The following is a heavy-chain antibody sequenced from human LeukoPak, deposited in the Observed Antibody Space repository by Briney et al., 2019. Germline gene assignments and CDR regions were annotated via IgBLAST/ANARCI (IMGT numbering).Heavy chain of an antibody. CDR3: AREGFPPKISDFWSGLGPYYYYGMDV. Sequence: ASVKVSCKVSGYTFTSYYMHWVRQAPGQGLEWMGIINPSGGSTSYTQKFQGRVTMTRDTSTSTVYMELSSLRSEDTAVYYCAREGFPPKISDFWSGLGPYYYYGMDVWDQGTTVTVSS. CDR1: GYTFTSYY. D-gene: IGHD3-3*01. CDR2: INPSGGST. J-gene: IGHJ6*02. V-gene: IGHV1-46*01.